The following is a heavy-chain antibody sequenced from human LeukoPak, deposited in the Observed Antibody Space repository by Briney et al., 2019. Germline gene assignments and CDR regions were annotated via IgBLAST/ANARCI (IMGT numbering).Heavy chain of an antibody. CDR3: AKDSGRPHDAFDI. CDR1: GFTFSSYA. Sequence: PGGSLRRSCATSGFTFSSYAMSWVRQAPGKGLEWVSAISGSGGSTYYADSVKGRFTISRDNSKNTLYLQMNSLRAEDTAVYYCAKDSGRPHDAFDIWGQGTMVTVSS. V-gene: IGHV3-23*01. CDR2: ISGSGGST. D-gene: IGHD1-1*01. J-gene: IGHJ3*02.